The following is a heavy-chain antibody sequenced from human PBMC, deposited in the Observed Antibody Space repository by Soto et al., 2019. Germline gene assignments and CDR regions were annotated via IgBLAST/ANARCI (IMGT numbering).Heavy chain of an antibody. V-gene: IGHV3-74*01. J-gene: IGHJ3*02. CDR3: ARPPAPYDAFDI. D-gene: IGHD2-2*01. CDR2: INSDGSST. CDR1: GFTFSSYW. Sequence: EVQLVESGGGLVQPGWSLRLSCAASGFTFSSYWMHWVRQAPGKGLVWVSRINSDGSSTSYADSVKGRFTISRDNAKNTLYLQMNSLRAEDTAVYYCARPPAPYDAFDIWGQGTMVTVSS.